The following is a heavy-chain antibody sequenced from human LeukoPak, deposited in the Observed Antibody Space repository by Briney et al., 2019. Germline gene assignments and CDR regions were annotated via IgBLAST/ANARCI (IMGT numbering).Heavy chain of an antibody. J-gene: IGHJ4*02. CDR3: ARRMVGSRRWPAFDY. CDR2: INPSGGST. V-gene: IGHV1-46*01. D-gene: IGHD2-8*01. Sequence: ASVKVSCKASGYIFTSYDMSWVRQAPGQGLEWMGIINPSGGSTSYAQKFQGRVTMTRDMSTSTVYMELSSLGSEDTAVYYCARRMVGSRRWPAFDYWGQGTLVTVSS. CDR1: GYIFTSYD.